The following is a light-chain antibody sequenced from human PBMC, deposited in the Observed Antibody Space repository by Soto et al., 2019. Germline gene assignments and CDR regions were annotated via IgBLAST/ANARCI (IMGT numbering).Light chain of an antibody. Sequence: QSAPTQPASVSGSPGQSITIACTGTRSDIRGYNYVSWYQQQPGKAPKLMIYDVSNRPSGVSNRFSGSKSVNTASLTISGLQAEDEGEYYCSSYTSSSILVVIFCGGTKLTVL. CDR1: RSDIRGYNY. J-gene: IGLJ2*01. CDR3: SSYTSSSILVVI. V-gene: IGLV2-14*01. CDR2: DVS.